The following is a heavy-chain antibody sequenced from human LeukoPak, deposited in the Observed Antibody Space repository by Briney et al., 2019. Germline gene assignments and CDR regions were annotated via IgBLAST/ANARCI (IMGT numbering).Heavy chain of an antibody. D-gene: IGHD6-19*01. Sequence: SVKVSCKASGGTFSSYAISWVRQAPGQGLEWMGGIIPIFGTANYAQKFQGRVTITADKSTSTAYMELSSLRSEDTAVYYCARPIAVAATSPIPLGPYYYMDVWGKGTTVTVSS. V-gene: IGHV1-69*06. CDR3: ARPIAVAATSPIPLGPYYYMDV. CDR2: IIPIFGTA. J-gene: IGHJ6*03. CDR1: GGTFSSYA.